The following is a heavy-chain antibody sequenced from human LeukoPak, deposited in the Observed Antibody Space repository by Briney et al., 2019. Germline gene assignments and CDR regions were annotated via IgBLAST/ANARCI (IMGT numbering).Heavy chain of an antibody. V-gene: IGHV4-39*01. Sequence: SETLSLTCTVSGGSLSSSSYYWGWLRQPPGKGLEWIGSIYYSGSTYYNPSLKSRVTISVDTSKNQFSLKLSSVTAADTAVYYCARRSYYGSGFMDVWGKGTTVTISS. CDR2: IYYSGST. CDR3: ARRSYYGSGFMDV. D-gene: IGHD3-10*01. CDR1: GGSLSSSSYY. J-gene: IGHJ6*03.